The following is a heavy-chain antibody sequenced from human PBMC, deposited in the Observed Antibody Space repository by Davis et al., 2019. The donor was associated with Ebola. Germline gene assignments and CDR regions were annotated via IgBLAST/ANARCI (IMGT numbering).Heavy chain of an antibody. V-gene: IGHV3-66*01. J-gene: IGHJ4*02. Sequence: PGGSLRLSCAASGFTVSSNYMSWVRQAPGKGLEWVSVIYSGGSTYYADSVKGRFTISRDNSKNTLYLQMNSLRAEDTAVYYCARWVDSSGYYQHFDYWGQGTLVTVSS. CDR3: ARWVDSSGYYQHFDY. CDR2: IYSGGST. D-gene: IGHD3-22*01. CDR1: GFTVSSNY.